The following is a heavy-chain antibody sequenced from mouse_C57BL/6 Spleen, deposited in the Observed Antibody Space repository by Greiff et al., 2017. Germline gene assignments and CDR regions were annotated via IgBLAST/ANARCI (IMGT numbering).Heavy chain of an antibody. Sequence: VQLKESGADLARPGASVKMSCKASGYTFTSYTMHWVQQRPGKGLEWIGYINPSSGYTKYNQKFKDKATLTADKSSSTAYMQLSSLTSEDSAVYYCARSPSSLYFDVWGTGTTVTVSS. V-gene: IGHV1-4*01. D-gene: IGHD1-1*01. CDR1: GYTFTSYT. CDR3: ARSPSSLYFDV. J-gene: IGHJ1*03. CDR2: INPSSGYT.